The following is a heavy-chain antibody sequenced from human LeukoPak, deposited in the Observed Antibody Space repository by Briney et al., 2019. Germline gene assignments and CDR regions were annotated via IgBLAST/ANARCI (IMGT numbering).Heavy chain of an antibody. D-gene: IGHD3-9*01. V-gene: IGHV3-15*01. J-gene: IGHJ4*02. CDR1: GFTYNNAW. Sequence: GVSLSLSCAASGFTYNNAWMSWVRQATGKGRVWVARIKSKTDDGLTDYAAPVKGSFTISRDDSKNTLYLQMKSLKTEDTAVYYCTTDNGGQYDILTGYPAARCFDYWGQGTLVTVSS. CDR3: TTDNGGQYDILTGYPAARCFDY. CDR2: IKSKTDDGLT.